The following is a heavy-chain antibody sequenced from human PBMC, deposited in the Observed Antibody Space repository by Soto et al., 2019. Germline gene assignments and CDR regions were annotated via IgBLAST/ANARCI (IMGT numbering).Heavy chain of an antibody. V-gene: IGHV3-33*01. CDR1: GFTFSSYG. J-gene: IGHJ4*02. CDR3: ARDGRLGSSDY. Sequence: QVQLVESGGGVVQPGRSLRLSCAASGFTFSSYGMHWVRQAPGKGLEWVAVIWYDGSNKYYADSVKGRFTISRDNSKNTLYLQMNSLRAEDTAVYSCARDGRLGSSDYWGQGTLVTVSS. CDR2: IWYDGSNK. D-gene: IGHD1-26*01.